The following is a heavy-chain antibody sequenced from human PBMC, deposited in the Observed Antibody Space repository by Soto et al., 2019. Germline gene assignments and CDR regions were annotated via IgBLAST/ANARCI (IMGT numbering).Heavy chain of an antibody. Sequence: GGSLRLSCAASGFTFSSYAMSWVRQAPGKGLEWVSAISGSGGSTYYADSVKGRFTISRDNSKNTLYLQMNSLRAEDTAVYYCAKAGGGSGWYGGHYFDYWGQGTLVTVSS. D-gene: IGHD6-19*01. CDR1: GFTFSSYA. CDR3: AKAGGGSGWYGGHYFDY. J-gene: IGHJ4*02. CDR2: ISGSGGST. V-gene: IGHV3-23*01.